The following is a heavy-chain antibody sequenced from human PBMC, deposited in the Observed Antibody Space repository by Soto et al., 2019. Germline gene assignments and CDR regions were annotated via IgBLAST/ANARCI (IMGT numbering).Heavy chain of an antibody. J-gene: IGHJ4*02. D-gene: IGHD2-21*02. CDR1: GYALNTDY. CDR2: IHPSGGGS. CDR3: ARGGDIAVVTAIFDY. Sequence: ALRKGACKPAGYALNTDYVHWRLHTPGQGLVWMRIIHPSGGGSTYAQKFLGRVTMTRDTSTSTVFMELSSLRSADTAVYYCARGGDIAVVTAIFDYRRQGTLDTVSS. V-gene: IGHV1-46*02.